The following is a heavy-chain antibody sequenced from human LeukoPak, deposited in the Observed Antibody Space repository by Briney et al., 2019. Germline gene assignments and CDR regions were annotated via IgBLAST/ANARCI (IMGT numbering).Heavy chain of an antibody. Sequence: GGSLRLSCAASGFTFSSYAMSWVRQAPGKGLEWISYISASSSYTNYADSVKGRFTISRDNAKNSLYLQMNSLRVEDTAVYYCARAEYQLHMLNAFDIWGQGTMVTVSS. CDR3: ARAEYQLHMLNAFDI. V-gene: IGHV3-21*05. CDR2: ISASSSYT. CDR1: GFTFSSYA. J-gene: IGHJ3*02. D-gene: IGHD2-2*01.